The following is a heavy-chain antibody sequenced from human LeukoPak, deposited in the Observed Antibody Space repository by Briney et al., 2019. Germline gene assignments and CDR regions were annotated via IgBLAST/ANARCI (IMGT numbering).Heavy chain of an antibody. V-gene: IGHV3-21*01. CDR3: ARSGYDYDDYYGMDV. J-gene: IGHJ6*02. CDR1: GLTFSSYG. CDR2: ISSSGGYI. Sequence: GGSLRLSCAASGLTFSSYGMNWVRQAPGKGLEWVSSISSSGGYIYYADSVKGRFTISRDNAKNSLYLQMNSLRAEDTAVYYCARSGYDYDDYYGMDVWGQGTTVTVSS. D-gene: IGHD5-18*01.